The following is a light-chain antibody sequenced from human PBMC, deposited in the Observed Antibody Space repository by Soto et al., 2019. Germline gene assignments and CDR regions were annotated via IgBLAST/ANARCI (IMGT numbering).Light chain of an antibody. CDR2: DAS. CDR1: QSVTNS. CDR3: QQHISWPLT. J-gene: IGKJ4*01. V-gene: IGKV3-11*01. Sequence: EIVLTQSPATLSLSPGERATLSCRASQSVTNSLAWYQRKPGQAPRLLVYDASNRATGIPTRFSGSGSGTDFTLTISNLEPEDFAVYYCQQHISWPLTFGGGTKVEIK.